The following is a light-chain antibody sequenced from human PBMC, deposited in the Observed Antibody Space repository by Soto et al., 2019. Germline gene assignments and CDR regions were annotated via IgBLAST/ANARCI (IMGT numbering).Light chain of an antibody. J-gene: IGLJ1*01. CDR2: EVT. Sequence: QSALTQPASVSGSPGQSITISCTGTSTDIGTYSRVSWYQQHPGKAPKLIIYEVTDRPSGVSNRFSGSKSGNTASLTISGLQAEDEAEYYCSSYTNINTRACVFGTGTKVTVL. CDR1: STDIGTYSR. V-gene: IGLV2-14*02. CDR3: SSYTNINTRACV.